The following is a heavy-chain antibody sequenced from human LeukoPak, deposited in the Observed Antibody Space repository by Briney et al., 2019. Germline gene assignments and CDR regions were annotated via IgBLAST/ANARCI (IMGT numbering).Heavy chain of an antibody. D-gene: IGHD5-24*01. V-gene: IGHV1-69*05. Sequence: SVKVSCKAFGGTFSSYAITWVRQAPGQGLEWMGRIIPIFDTANYAQDFQGRVTITTDESTSTAYMELSSLRSEDTAVYYCARGDGYGYNWFDSWGQGTLVTASS. J-gene: IGHJ5*01. CDR3: ARGDGYGYNWFDS. CDR2: IIPIFDTA. CDR1: GGTFSSYA.